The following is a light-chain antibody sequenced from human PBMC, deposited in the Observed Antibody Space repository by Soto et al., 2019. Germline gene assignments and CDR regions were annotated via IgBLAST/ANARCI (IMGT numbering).Light chain of an antibody. CDR3: ISYRSSSTWV. J-gene: IGLJ3*02. CDR2: EVS. CDR1: SSDVGAYNY. V-gene: IGLV2-14*01. Sequence: QSALTQPASVSGSPGQSITISCTGTSSDVGAYNYVSWYQQYPGKAPKLMIYEVSNRPSGVSNRFSGSKSGNTASLTISGLQAEDEADYFCISYRSSSTWVFGGGTKLTVL.